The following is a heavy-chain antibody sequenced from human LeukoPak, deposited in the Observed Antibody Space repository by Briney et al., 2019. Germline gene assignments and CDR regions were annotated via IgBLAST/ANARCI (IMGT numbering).Heavy chain of an antibody. CDR1: GYTFTGYY. CDR3: ARSRMSMIAVGY. J-gene: IGHJ4*02. V-gene: IGHV1-2*02. CDR2: INPNSGGT. Sequence: ASVKVSCKASGYTFTGYYMHWVRQAPGQGLEWMGWINPNSGGTNYAQKFQGRVTMTRDTSISTAYMELSRLRSDDTAVYYCARSRMSMIAVGYWGQGTLVTVSS. D-gene: IGHD3-22*01.